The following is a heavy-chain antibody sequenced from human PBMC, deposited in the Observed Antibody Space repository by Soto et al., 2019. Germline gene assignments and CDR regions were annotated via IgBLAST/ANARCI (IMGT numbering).Heavy chain of an antibody. CDR2: IYYSRSA. Sequence: QLQLQESGPGLVQPSETLSLPCTVSGGSITSNAYYWGWIRQPPGKGLEWLGYIYYSRSASYNPSLKSRVTMSVDTSKNQFSLKLSSVTAADTAVYYCARRPKRGSFAWCFDYWGQGTLVTVSS. D-gene: IGHD1-26*01. CDR3: ARRPKRGSFAWCFDY. J-gene: IGHJ4*02. V-gene: IGHV4-39*01. CDR1: GGSITSNAYY.